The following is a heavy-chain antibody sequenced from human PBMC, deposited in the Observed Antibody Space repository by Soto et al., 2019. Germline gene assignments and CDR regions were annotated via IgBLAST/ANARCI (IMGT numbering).Heavy chain of an antibody. CDR3: ARGGVVVPAAILYYYYYMDV. CDR1: GFTFSSYA. V-gene: IGHV3-64*01. CDR2: ISSNGGST. J-gene: IGHJ6*03. Sequence: GGSLRLSCAASGFTFSSYAMHWVRQAPGKGLEYVSAISSNGGSTYYANSVKGRFTISRDNSKNTLYLQMGSLRAEDMAVYYCARGGVVVPAAILYYYYYMDVWGKGTTVTVSS. D-gene: IGHD2-2*01.